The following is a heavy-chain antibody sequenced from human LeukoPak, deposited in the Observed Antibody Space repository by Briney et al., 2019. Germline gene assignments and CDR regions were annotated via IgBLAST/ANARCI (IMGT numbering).Heavy chain of an antibody. CDR2: IYYSGST. Sequence: SETLSLTCTVSGGSISSYYWSWIRQPPGKGLEWIGYIYYSGSTNYNPSLKSRVTISVDTSKNQFSLKLSSVTAADTAVYYCARVTFRTFDYWGQGTLVTVSS. J-gene: IGHJ4*02. CDR1: GGSISSYY. V-gene: IGHV4-59*01. D-gene: IGHD2/OR15-2a*01. CDR3: ARVTFRTFDY.